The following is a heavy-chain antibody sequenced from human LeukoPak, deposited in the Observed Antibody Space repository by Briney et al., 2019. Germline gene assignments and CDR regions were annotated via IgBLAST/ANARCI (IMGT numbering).Heavy chain of an antibody. CDR3: ARGPLGYCSGGSCYFFDY. J-gene: IGHJ4*02. CDR1: GGSISSYY. Sequence: SETLSLTCNVSGGSISSYYWGWIRQPPGKGPEWIGHIHYSGTTSYNPSLKSRVTILVDKSKNQFSLKLSSATAADTAVYYCARGPLGYCSGGSCYFFDYWGQGTLVTVSS. CDR2: IHYSGTT. D-gene: IGHD2-15*01. V-gene: IGHV4-59*01.